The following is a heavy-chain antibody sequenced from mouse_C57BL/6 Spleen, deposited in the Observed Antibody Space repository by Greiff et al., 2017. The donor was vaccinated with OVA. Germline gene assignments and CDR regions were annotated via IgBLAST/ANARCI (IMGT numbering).Heavy chain of an antibody. J-gene: IGHJ4*01. Sequence: EVKLVESGGGLVKPGGSLKLSCAASGFTFSDYGMHWVRQAPEKGLEWVAYISSGSSTIYYADTVKGRFTISRDNAKNTLFLQMTSLRSEDTAMYYCARPNYYGAMDYWGQGTSVTVSS. CDR3: ARPNYYGAMDY. CDR1: GFTFSDYG. D-gene: IGHD2-1*01. CDR2: ISSGSSTI. V-gene: IGHV5-17*01.